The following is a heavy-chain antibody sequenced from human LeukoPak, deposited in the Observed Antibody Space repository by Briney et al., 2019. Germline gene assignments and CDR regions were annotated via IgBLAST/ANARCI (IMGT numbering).Heavy chain of an antibody. D-gene: IGHD2-15*01. CDR2: ISSSADTI. V-gene: IGHV3-11*04. Sequence: GGSLRLSCVASGFTFSDYYMSWIRPTPGKGLGWVSYISSSADTIYYTDSVKGRFTISRDNAKNSLFRRMNSLRPQDTGVYYCVTAPTRTYSVYWGQGILVTV. CDR1: GFTFSDYY. J-gene: IGHJ4*02. CDR3: VTAPTRTYSVY.